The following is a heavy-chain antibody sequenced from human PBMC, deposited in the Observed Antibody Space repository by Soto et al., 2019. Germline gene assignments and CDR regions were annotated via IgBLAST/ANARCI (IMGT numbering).Heavy chain of an antibody. V-gene: IGHV4-61*01. J-gene: IGHJ4*02. CDR2: IYYNGGT. D-gene: IGHD3-16*02. Sequence: SETLSLTCTVSGDSVNSENSYWNWIRQAPGKGPEWIGYIYYNGGTNYNPSLKSRATILLDTSTNQFSLTLTSVTAADTAVYYSARDGGQGRGVIGHYWGRGILVTVSS. CDR3: ARDGGQGRGVIGHY. CDR1: GDSVNSENSY.